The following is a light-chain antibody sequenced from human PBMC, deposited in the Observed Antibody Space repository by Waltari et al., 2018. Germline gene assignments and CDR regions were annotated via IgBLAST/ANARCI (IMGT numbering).Light chain of an antibody. CDR3: SSYTSSSTVV. V-gene: IGLV2-18*02. CDR1: SSDVGSYNR. Sequence: QSALTQPPSVSGSPGQSVTISCPGTSSDVGSYNRVSWYQQPPGTAPKLIIYDVSSRPSGVPDRFSASKSGNTASLTISGLQAEDEADYYCSSYTSSSTVVFGGGTKLTVL. J-gene: IGLJ2*01. CDR2: DVS.